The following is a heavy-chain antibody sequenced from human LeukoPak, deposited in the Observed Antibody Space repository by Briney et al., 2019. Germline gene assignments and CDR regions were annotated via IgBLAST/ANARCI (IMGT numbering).Heavy chain of an antibody. CDR3: ARDRTVVAKNYYGMDV. CDR2: ISSSSSTI. Sequence: GGSLRLSCAASGFTFSSYSMNWVRQAPGKGLEWVSYISSSSSTIYYADSVKGRFTISRDNAKNSLYLQMNSLRDEDTAVYYCARDRTVVAKNYYGMDVWGQGTTVTVSS. V-gene: IGHV3-48*02. D-gene: IGHD2-2*01. J-gene: IGHJ6*02. CDR1: GFTFSSYS.